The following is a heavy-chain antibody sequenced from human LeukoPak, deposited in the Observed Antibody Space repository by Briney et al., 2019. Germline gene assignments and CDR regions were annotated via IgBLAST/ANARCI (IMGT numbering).Heavy chain of an antibody. CDR3: ARDLSGVTGYTYGRGIDY. D-gene: IGHD5-18*01. Sequence: GGSLRLSCAASGFTFRSYWMSWVRQAPGKGLEWVANIKKDGSEKYYVDSVKGRFTISRDNAKTSLYLQMNSLRAEDTAVYYCARDLSGVTGYTYGRGIDYWGQGTLVTVSS. CDR1: GFTFRSYW. J-gene: IGHJ4*02. CDR2: IKKDGSEK. V-gene: IGHV3-7*01.